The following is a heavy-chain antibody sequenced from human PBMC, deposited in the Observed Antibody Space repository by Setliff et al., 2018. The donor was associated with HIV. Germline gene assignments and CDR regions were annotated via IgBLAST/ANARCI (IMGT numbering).Heavy chain of an antibody. CDR1: GASLSRSTYY. CDR2: MYSSGTT. CDR3: ARVPRITTLRNAFDI. D-gene: IGHD3-3*01. J-gene: IGHJ3*02. Sequence: ASETLSLTCTVSGASLSRSTYYWGWIRQPPGKGLEWIGTMYSSGTTDYNPSLKSRVTISIDTSKNQFSLKLSSVTAADTAIYYCARVPRITTLRNAFDIWGQGTMVTVSS. V-gene: IGHV4-39*07.